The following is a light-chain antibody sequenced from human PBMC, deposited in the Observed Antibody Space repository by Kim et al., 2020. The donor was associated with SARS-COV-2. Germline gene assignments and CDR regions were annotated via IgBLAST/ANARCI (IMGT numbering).Light chain of an antibody. CDR2: GAS. V-gene: IGKV3-20*01. CDR3: QQYGSSPIT. Sequence: EIVLTQSPGTLSLSPGERGTLSCRASQSVSNKYLAWYQQRLGQAPRLLIYGASSRATGIPDRFSGSGSGTDFTLTISRLEPEDFAVYYCQQYGSSPITFDQGTRLEIK. CDR1: QSVSNKY. J-gene: IGKJ5*01.